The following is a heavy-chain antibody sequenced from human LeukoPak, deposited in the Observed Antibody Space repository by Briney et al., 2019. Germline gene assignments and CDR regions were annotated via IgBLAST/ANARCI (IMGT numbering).Heavy chain of an antibody. CDR3: ARDCSNGVCFPRDY. V-gene: IGHV1-18*01. J-gene: IGHJ4*02. CDR1: GYTLSDYG. D-gene: IGHD2-8*01. Sequence: ASVKVSCKAAGYTLSDYGISWVRQAPGQGLEWGGWITTYNGNRKYAEKFQGRVTMTTDTFTSTYYMEMRSLRSDDTAIYYCARDCSNGVCFPRDYWGQGTQITVST. CDR2: ITTYNGNR.